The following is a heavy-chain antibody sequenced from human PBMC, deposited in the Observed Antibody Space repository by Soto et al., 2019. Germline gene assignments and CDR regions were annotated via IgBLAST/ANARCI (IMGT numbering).Heavy chain of an antibody. CDR2: ISDSGST. D-gene: IGHD2-2*01. CDR3: AKYHPHEFDP. J-gene: IGHJ5*02. Sequence: SETLSLICSVSGASIGSGDDYWTWIRQSPGKGLEWIGYISDSGSTFYNPSLRSRLTIALDTSKNHFSLKLNSVTAADTAVYYCAKYHPHEFDPWGQGVPVTISS. V-gene: IGHV4-30-4*08. CDR1: GASIGSGDDY.